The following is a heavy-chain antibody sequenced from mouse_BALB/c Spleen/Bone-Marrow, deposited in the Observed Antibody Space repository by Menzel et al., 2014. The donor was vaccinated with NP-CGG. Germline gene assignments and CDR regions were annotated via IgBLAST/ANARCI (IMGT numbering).Heavy chain of an antibody. Sequence: VQRVESGAELVKPGASVKLSCKASGYTFTEYIIHWIKQRSGQGLEWIGWFFPGSGSIKYNEKFKDKATLTADKSSSEVYMELSRLQSEDSAVYFCARHEDLDIRRRLGAMDYWGQGTSATVSS. J-gene: IGHJ4*01. CDR2: FFPGSGSI. CDR3: ARHEDLDIRRRLGAMDY. V-gene: IGHV1-62-2*01. D-gene: IGHD2-12*01. CDR1: GYTFTEYI.